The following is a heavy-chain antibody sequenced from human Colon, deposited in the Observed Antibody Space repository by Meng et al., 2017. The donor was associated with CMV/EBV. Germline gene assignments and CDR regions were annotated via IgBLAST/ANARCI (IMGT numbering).Heavy chain of an antibody. CDR1: GFTFNRNS. J-gene: IGHJ4*02. Sequence: GESLKISCAASGFTFNRNSMSWVRQAPGKGLEGVSGINGVGDITYYADSVKGRFTISRDNSKHTLYLRMIDLRAEDTAMYYCAKDRAYCGSFSCAPNYFDGWGQGNLVTVSS. D-gene: IGHD2-21*01. V-gene: IGHV3-23*01. CDR2: INGVGDIT. CDR3: AKDRAYCGSFSCAPNYFDG.